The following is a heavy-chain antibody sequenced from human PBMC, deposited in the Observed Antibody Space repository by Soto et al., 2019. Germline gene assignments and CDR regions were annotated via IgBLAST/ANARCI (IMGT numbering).Heavy chain of an antibody. J-gene: IGHJ6*02. CDR3: AREGFREFNYYYYGMDV. CDR1: GFTVSSNY. D-gene: IGHD3-10*01. V-gene: IGHV3-53*04. CDR2: IYSGGST. Sequence: GGSLRLSCAASGFTVSSNYMSWVRQAPGKGLEWVSVIYSGGSTYYADSVKGRFTISRHNSKNTLYLQMNSLRAEDTAVYYCAREGFREFNYYYYGMDVWGQGTTVTVSS.